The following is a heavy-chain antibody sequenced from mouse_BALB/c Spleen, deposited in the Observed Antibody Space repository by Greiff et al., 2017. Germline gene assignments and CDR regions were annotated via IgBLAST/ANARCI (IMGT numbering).Heavy chain of an antibody. J-gene: IGHJ4*01. CDR2: INPSTGYT. D-gene: IGHD2-4*01. V-gene: IGHV1-7*01. CDR1: GYTFTSYW. CDR3: ARTMITTDYAMDY. Sequence: VKLVESGAELAKPGASVKMSCKASGYTFTSYWMHWVKQRPGQGLEWIGYINPSTGYTEYNQKFKDKATLTADKSSSTAYMQLSSLTSEDSAVYYCARTMITTDYAMDYWGQGTSVTVSS.